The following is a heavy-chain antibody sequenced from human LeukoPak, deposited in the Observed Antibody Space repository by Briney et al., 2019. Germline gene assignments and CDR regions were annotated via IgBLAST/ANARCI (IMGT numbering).Heavy chain of an antibody. Sequence: GESLRISCQGSGYSFTSYWISWVRQMPGKGLEWMGRIDPSDSYTNYSPSFQGHVTISADKSISTAYLQWSSLKASDTAMYYCASPWYSSYGMDVWGQGTTVTVSS. J-gene: IGHJ6*02. CDR2: IDPSDSYT. CDR1: GYSFTSYW. D-gene: IGHD6-19*01. CDR3: ASPWYSSYGMDV. V-gene: IGHV5-10-1*01.